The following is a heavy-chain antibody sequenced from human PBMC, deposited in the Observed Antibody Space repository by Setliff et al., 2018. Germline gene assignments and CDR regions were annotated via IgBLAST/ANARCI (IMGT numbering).Heavy chain of an antibody. CDR2: FDPEDGET. Sequence: ASVKVSCKVSGYTLTELSMHWVRQAPGKGLEWMGGFDPEDGETIYAQKFQGRVTITADKSTSTAYMELSSLRSEDTAVYYCARDFHDFWSGYSTLGLGSGAFDIWGQGTMVTVS. D-gene: IGHD3-3*01. J-gene: IGHJ3*02. V-gene: IGHV1-24*01. CDR1: GYTLTELS. CDR3: ARDFHDFWSGYSTLGLGSGAFDI.